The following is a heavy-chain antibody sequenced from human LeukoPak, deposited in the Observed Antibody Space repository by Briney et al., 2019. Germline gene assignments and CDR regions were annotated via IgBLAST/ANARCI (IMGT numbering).Heavy chain of an antibody. J-gene: IGHJ4*02. Sequence: SETLSLTCTVSGGSISSYYWSWIRQPPGKGLEWIGYINYSGSTKYYPSLKSRVTISVDTSKNQFSLQLTSVTAADTAVYFSARVHYYGSGQSSYFDYWGQGSLVTVSS. D-gene: IGHD3-10*01. V-gene: IGHV4-59*01. CDR1: GGSISSYY. CDR2: INYSGST. CDR3: ARVHYYGSGQSSYFDY.